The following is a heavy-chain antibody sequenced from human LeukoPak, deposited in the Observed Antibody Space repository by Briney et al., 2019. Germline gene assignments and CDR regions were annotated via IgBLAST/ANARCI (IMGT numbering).Heavy chain of an antibody. CDR3: ARSAVVVPGAFRSDAFDI. Sequence: VASVKVSCKASGYTFTSYGISWVRQAPGQGLEWMGWISAYNGNTNYAQKLQGRVTMTTDTSTSTAYMELRSLRSEDTAVYSCARSAVVVPGAFRSDAFDIWGQGTMVTVSS. D-gene: IGHD2-2*01. CDR2: ISAYNGNT. J-gene: IGHJ3*02. V-gene: IGHV1-18*04. CDR1: GYTFTSYG.